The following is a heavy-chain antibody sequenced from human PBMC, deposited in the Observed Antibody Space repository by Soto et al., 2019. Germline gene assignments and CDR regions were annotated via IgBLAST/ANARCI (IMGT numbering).Heavy chain of an antibody. D-gene: IGHD3-10*01. V-gene: IGHV3-23*01. CDR1: GFTFSSYA. J-gene: IGHJ4*02. Sequence: SLRLSCAASGFTFSSYALSWVRQAPGKGLEWVSAISGSGGSTYYADSVKGRFTISRDNSKSIAYLQMNSLKTEDTAVYYCTRDIWFGELDSPFDYWGQGTLVTVSS. CDR3: TRDIWFGELDSPFDY. CDR2: ISGSGGST.